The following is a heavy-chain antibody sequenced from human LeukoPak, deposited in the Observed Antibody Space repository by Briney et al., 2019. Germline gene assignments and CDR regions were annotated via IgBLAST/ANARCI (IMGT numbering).Heavy chain of an antibody. J-gene: IGHJ4*02. V-gene: IGHV4-30-4*08. D-gene: IGHD4-17*01. CDR1: GVSISSSGYY. Sequence: SETLSLTFTVSGVSISSSGYYWSWIRQHPGKGLEWIGYIYYSGSTYYNPSLKSRVTISVDTSKNQFSLKLSSVTAADTAVYYCARARSGAYPWSDYWGQETLVTVSS. CDR2: IYYSGST. CDR3: ARARSGAYPWSDY.